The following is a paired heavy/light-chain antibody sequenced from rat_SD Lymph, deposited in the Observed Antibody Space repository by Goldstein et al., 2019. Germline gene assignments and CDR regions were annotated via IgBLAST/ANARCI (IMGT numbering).Heavy chain of an antibody. V-gene: IGHV1-6*01. J-gene: IGHJ2*01. CDR2: IDPEDDST. Sequence: EVQLQQSGAELVRPGTSVKLSCKVSGDTITAYYMHFVKQRPGQGLEWIGRIDPEDDSTKYAEKFKNKATLTADTSSNTAYLKLSSLTSEDTATYFCTTFNYWGQGVMVTVSS. CDR1: GDTITAYY. CDR3: TTFNY.
Light chain of an antibody. Sequence: DVVLTQTPPTLSATIGQSVSISCRSSQSLLHSNGNTYLNWLLQRPGQPPQLLIYLVSRLESGVPNRFSGSGSGTDFTLTINPVQADDIATYYCQQSRELPLTFGSG. J-gene: IGKJ5*01. CDR1: QSLLHSNGNTY. CDR3: QQSRELPLT. CDR2: LVS. V-gene: IGKV2S25*01.